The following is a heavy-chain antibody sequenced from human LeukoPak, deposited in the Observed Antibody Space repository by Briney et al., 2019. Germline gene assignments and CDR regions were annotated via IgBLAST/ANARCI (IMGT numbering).Heavy chain of an antibody. Sequence: SETLSLTCAVYGGSFSGYYWSWIRQPPGKGLEWIGEINHSGSTYYNPSPKSRVTISVDTSKNQFSLKLSSVTAADTAVYYCARGFKTMIASPRPRIKYFDYWGQGTLVTVSS. CDR3: ARGFKTMIASPRPRIKYFDY. D-gene: IGHD3-22*01. V-gene: IGHV4-34*01. CDR1: GGSFSGYY. J-gene: IGHJ4*02. CDR2: INHSGST.